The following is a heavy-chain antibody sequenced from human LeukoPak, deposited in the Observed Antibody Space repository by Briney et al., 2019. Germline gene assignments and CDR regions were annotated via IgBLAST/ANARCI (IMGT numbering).Heavy chain of an antibody. CDR2: IYYSGST. D-gene: IGHD1-14*01. CDR3: ARQSWSGYSYYYYYMDV. J-gene: IGHJ6*03. Sequence: SETLSLTCTVSGGSISSSSYYWGWLGPPPGKGLEGSGSIYYSGSTYYNPSLKSRVTISVNTSKSQFSLKLSSVTAADTAVYYCARQSWSGYSYYYYYMDVWGKGTTVTVSS. V-gene: IGHV4-39*01. CDR1: GGSISSSSYY.